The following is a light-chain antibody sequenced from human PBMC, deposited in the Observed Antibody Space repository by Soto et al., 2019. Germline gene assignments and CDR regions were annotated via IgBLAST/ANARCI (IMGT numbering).Light chain of an antibody. Sequence: DIQLTQSPSFLSASVGDRVTITCRASQGISNHLAWYQQRPGKAPKLLIYDASTLQSGVPSRFSGSGSGTEFTLTISSLQPEDFATYFCQQYNTYRTFGQGTKVEIK. J-gene: IGKJ1*01. CDR1: QGISNH. CDR3: QQYNTYRT. CDR2: DAS. V-gene: IGKV1-9*01.